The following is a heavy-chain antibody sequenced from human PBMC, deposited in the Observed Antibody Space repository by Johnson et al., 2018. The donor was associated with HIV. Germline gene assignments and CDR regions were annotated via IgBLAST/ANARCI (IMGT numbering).Heavy chain of an antibody. J-gene: IGHJ3*02. V-gene: IGHV3-30*03. CDR1: GFTFSSYG. D-gene: IGHD7-27*01. CDR3: ARSNWAHFDAFDI. Sequence: QVQLVESGGGLVKPGGSLRLSCAASGFTFSSYGMHWVRQAPGKGLEWVAVISYDGSNKYYADSVKGRFTISRDNSKNTLYLQMNSLRAEDTAVYYCARSNWAHFDAFDIWGQGTMVTVSS. CDR2: ISYDGSNK.